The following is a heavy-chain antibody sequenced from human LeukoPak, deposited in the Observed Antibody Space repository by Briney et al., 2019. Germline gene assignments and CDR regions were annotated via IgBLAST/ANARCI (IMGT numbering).Heavy chain of an antibody. D-gene: IGHD2-21*02. CDR2: VSYSGST. Sequence: PSETLSLTCNVSGGSVSSGGYYWNWIRQPPGKGLEWIGHVSYSGSTNYNPSLKSRVTISLDTSKNQFSLKLSSVTAADTAVYFCARDMTAGGWFDPWGQGTLVTVSS. CDR1: GGSVSSGGYY. V-gene: IGHV4-61*08. CDR3: ARDMTAGGWFDP. J-gene: IGHJ5*02.